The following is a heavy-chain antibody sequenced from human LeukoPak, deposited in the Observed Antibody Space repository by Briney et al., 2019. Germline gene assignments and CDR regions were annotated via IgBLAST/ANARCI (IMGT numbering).Heavy chain of an antibody. CDR1: GFTFDDYG. CDR3: ARDDSRSWWGYFDY. V-gene: IGHV3-20*04. D-gene: IGHD6-13*01. Sequence: GGSLRLSCAASGFTFDDYGMSWVRQAPGKGLEWVSGINWNGGSTGYADSVKGRFTISRDNTKNSLYLQMNSLRAEDTALYYCARDDSRSWWGYFDYWGQGTLVTVSS. CDR2: INWNGGST. J-gene: IGHJ4*02.